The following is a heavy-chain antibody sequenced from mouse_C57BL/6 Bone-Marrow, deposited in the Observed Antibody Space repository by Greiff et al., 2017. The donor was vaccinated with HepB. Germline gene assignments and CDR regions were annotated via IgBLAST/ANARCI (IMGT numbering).Heavy chain of an antibody. Sequence: QVQLQQSGAELVRPGASVTLSCKASGYTFTDYEMHWVKQTPVHGLEWIGAIDPETGGTAYNQKFKGKAILTADKSSSTAYMELRSLTSEDSAVYYCTSVSPNYFDYWGQGTTLTVSS. CDR1: GYTFTDYE. V-gene: IGHV1-15*01. J-gene: IGHJ2*01. CDR3: TSVSPNYFDY. CDR2: IDPETGGT.